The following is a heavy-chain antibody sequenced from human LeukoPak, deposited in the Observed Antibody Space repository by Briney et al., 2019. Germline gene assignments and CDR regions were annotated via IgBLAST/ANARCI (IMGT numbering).Heavy chain of an antibody. CDR2: IYYSGST. V-gene: IGHV4-39*07. CDR3: ESQLPNNWFDP. Sequence: SETLSLTCTVSGGSISSSSYYWGWIRQPPGKGLDCIGNIYYSGSTYYNPSLKSRFTISLDTSKNHFSLKLRSVTAADTAVYYCESQLPNNWFDPWGEGTLVTVSS. J-gene: IGHJ5*02. CDR1: GGSISSSSYY. D-gene: IGHD2-2*01.